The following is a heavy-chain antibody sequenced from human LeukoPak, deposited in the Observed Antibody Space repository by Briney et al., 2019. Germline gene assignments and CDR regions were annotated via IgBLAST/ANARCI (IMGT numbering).Heavy chain of an antibody. J-gene: IGHJ4*02. D-gene: IGHD3-16*01. CDR3: ARDKLIWASN. Sequence: SQTLSLTCTVSVASVSLYYWSCIRQPPGKGLEWIGYIYKSDDSNYTPSLKSRVTMAVDTSKNQISLRLPSVTVADTAMYYCARDKLIWASNWGQGTLVTVSS. V-gene: IGHV4-59*02. CDR2: IYKSDDS. CDR1: VASVSLYY.